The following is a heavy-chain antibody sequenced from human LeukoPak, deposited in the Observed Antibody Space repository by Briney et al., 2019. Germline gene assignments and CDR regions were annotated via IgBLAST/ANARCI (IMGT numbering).Heavy chain of an antibody. CDR1: GFTFTSYA. D-gene: IGHD6-25*01. CDR3: AKDWPPGS. CDR2: ISASGGLT. Sequence: GGSLRLSCVASGFTFTSYAMSWVRQVPGKGLEWVSAISASGGLTYYADSVKGRFTISRDSSKNTLYLQMNSLRAADTAVYYCAKDWPPGSWGQGTLVTVSS. V-gene: IGHV3-23*01. J-gene: IGHJ4*02.